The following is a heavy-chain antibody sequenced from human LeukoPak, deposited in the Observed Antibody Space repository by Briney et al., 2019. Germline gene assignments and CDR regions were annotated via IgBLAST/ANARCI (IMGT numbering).Heavy chain of an antibody. V-gene: IGHV3-7*01. CDR1: GFTFSSYW. CDR3: AKVRVVFNWNYAYYFDS. CDR2: IKKDGSEK. Sequence: GGSLRLSCAASGFTFSSYWMSWVRQAPGKGLEWVANIKKDGSEKYYVDSVKGRFTISRDNSRNTLYLQMNSLRAEDTAVYYCAKVRVVFNWNYAYYFDSWGQGTLVTVSS. D-gene: IGHD1-7*01. J-gene: IGHJ4*02.